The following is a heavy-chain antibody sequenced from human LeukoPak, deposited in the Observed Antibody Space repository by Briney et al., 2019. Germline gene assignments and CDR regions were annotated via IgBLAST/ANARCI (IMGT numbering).Heavy chain of an antibody. CDR3: ARVSKVWYNWFDP. CDR1: GFTFITYG. J-gene: IGHJ5*02. Sequence: ASVTVSCEASGFTFITYGFGWVRQAPGQGLEWVGWISAYDGDTKYAQKFQGRLTMTTDTSTSTAYMELRRLRSDDTAVYYCARVSKVWYNWFDPWGQGTLVTVSS. CDR2: ISAYDGDT. D-gene: IGHD4-11*01. V-gene: IGHV1-18*01.